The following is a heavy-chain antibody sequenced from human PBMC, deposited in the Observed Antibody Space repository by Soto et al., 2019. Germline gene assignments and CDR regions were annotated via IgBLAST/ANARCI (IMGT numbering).Heavy chain of an antibody. J-gene: IGHJ4*02. CDR1: GGTFSSYA. CDR2: IIPIFGTA. CDR3: ARDASGIADRPGYFDY. D-gene: IGHD6-6*01. V-gene: IGHV1-69*01. Sequence: QVQLVQSGAEVKKPGSSVKVSCKASGGTFSSYAISGVRQSPGQGLEWMGGIIPIFGTANYAQKFQGRVTITADESTSTAYMELSSLRSEDTAVYYCARDASGIADRPGYFDYWGQGTLVTVSS.